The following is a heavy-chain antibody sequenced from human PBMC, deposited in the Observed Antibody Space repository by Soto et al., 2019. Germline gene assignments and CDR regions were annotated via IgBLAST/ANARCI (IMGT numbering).Heavy chain of an antibody. CDR2: ISAYNGNT. J-gene: IGHJ5*02. Sequence: ASVKVSCKASGYTFTSYGISWVRQAPGQGLEWMGWISAYNGNTNYAQKLQGRVTMTTDTSTSTAYMELRSLRSDDTAVYYCARDVIGRTSYGRFDTWGQGALVTVSS. CDR3: ARDVIGRTSYGRFDT. D-gene: IGHD5-18*01. CDR1: GYTFTSYG. V-gene: IGHV1-18*01.